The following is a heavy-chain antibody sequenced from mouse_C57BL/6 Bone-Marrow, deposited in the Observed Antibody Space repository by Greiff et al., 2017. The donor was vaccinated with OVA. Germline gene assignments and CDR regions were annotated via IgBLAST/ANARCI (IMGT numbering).Heavy chain of an antibody. D-gene: IGHD2-2*01. Sequence: VQLQQSGAELVRPGASVQLSCTASGFNIKDVYLHWVKQRPEQGLEWIGWIDPENGCTEYASKLHGKANRTADTSTKTAYLQLSSLTSEDTAVDYCTADYYGYDTGAWLAYWGQGTLVTVSA. J-gene: IGHJ3*01. V-gene: IGHV14-4*01. CDR2: IDPENGCT. CDR3: TADYYGYDTGAWLAY. CDR1: GFNIKDVY.